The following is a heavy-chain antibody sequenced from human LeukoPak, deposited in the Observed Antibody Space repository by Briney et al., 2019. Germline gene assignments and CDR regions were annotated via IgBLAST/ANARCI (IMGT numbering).Heavy chain of an antibody. J-gene: IGHJ3*02. CDR2: INHSGST. D-gene: IGHD3-22*01. Sequence: PSETLSLTCAVYGGSFSGYYWSWIRQPPGKGLEWIGEINHSGSTNYNPSLKSRVTISVDTSKNQFSLKLSSVIAADTAVYYCARAQGITMIVSDAFDIWGQGTMVTVSS. CDR1: GGSFSGYY. V-gene: IGHV4-34*01. CDR3: ARAQGITMIVSDAFDI.